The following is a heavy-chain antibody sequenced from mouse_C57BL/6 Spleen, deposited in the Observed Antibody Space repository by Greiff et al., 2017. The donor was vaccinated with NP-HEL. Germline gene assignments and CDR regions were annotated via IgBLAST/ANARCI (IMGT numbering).Heavy chain of an antibody. CDR1: GYTFTSYW. CDR3: ARWTTTTVVAHYYAMDY. J-gene: IGHJ4*01. CDR2: IDPSDSET. Sequence: QVQLKQSGAELVRPGSSVKLSCKASGYTFTSYWMHWVKQRPIQGLEWIGNIDPSDSETHYNQKFKDKATLTVDKSSSTAYMQLSSLTSEDSAVYYCARWTTTTVVAHYYAMDYWGQGTSVTVSS. D-gene: IGHD1-1*01. V-gene: IGHV1-52*01.